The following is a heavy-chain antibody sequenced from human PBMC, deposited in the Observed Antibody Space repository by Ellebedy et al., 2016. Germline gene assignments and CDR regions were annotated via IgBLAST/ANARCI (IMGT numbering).Heavy chain of an antibody. V-gene: IGHV1-69*05. CDR2: IIPIFGTA. Sequence: SVKVSXXASGGTFSSYAISWVRQAPGQGLEWMGGIIPIFGTANYAQKFQGRVTMTSDTSITTVYMELSSLRSEDTAVYYCARRGLRFVSYFAMDVWGQGTTVTVSS. J-gene: IGHJ6*02. CDR1: GGTFSSYA. D-gene: IGHD2-21*02. CDR3: ARRGLRFVSYFAMDV.